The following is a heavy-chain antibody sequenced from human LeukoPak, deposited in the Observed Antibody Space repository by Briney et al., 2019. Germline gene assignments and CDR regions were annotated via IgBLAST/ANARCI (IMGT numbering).Heavy chain of an antibody. V-gene: IGHV3-11*01. D-gene: IGHD1-1*01. Sequence: GGSLRLSCAASGFIFSEFYMSWVRQSPGKGLEWISYISGSGHDINYVDSVKGRFTVSRDSAKNSLYLQMNSLSADDTAIYYCARTARSGDIRGQGTLVTVSS. J-gene: IGHJ4*02. CDR3: ARTARSGDI. CDR2: ISGSGHDI. CDR1: GFIFSEFY.